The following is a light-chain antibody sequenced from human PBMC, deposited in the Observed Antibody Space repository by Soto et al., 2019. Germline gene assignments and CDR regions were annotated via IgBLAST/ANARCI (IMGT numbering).Light chain of an antibody. V-gene: IGLV2-23*01. CDR2: EGS. Sequence: ALTQPASVSGSPGQSITISCTGTSSDVGSYNLVSWYQQHPGKAPKLMIYEGSKRPSGVSNRFSGSKSGNTASLTISGLQAEDEADYYCCSYAGSSTLVFGTGTKVTVL. CDR1: SSDVGSYNL. CDR3: CSYAGSSTLV. J-gene: IGLJ1*01.